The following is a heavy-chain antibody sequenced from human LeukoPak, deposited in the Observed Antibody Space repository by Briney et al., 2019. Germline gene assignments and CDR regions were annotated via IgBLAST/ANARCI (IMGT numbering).Heavy chain of an antibody. Sequence: GGSLRLSCAASGFTFSSYEMNWVRQAPGKGLEWVAVIWYDESNKYYADSVKGRFTISRDNSKNTLYLQMNSLRAEDTAVYYCAKVLRPTSDNFDYWGQGTLVTVSS. J-gene: IGHJ4*02. CDR3: AKVLRPTSDNFDY. V-gene: IGHV3-33*06. D-gene: IGHD2-15*01. CDR1: GFTFSSYE. CDR2: IWYDESNK.